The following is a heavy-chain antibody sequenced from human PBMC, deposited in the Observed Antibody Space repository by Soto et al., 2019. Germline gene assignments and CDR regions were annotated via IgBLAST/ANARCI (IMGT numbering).Heavy chain of an antibody. D-gene: IGHD3-22*01. V-gene: IGHV4-30-2*01. Sequence: SETLSLTCAVSGGSISSGGYSWSWIRQPPGKGLEWIGYIYHSGSTYYNPSLKSRVTISVDRSKNQFSLKLSSVTAADTAVYYCASLYDSSGAFDYWGQGTLVTVSS. CDR2: IYHSGST. CDR1: GGSISSGGYS. CDR3: ASLYDSSGAFDY. J-gene: IGHJ4*02.